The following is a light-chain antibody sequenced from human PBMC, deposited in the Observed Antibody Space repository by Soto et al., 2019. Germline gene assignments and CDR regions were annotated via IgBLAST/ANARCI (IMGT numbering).Light chain of an antibody. CDR1: SSNIGAGYD. CDR3: QSDDSSLSGSYV. V-gene: IGLV1-40*01. CDR2: DNN. Sequence: QSVLTQPPSVSGAPGQRVIISCTGSSSNIGAGYDVHWYQQLPGTAPRLLIYDNNNRPSGVPARFSVSKSDTSASLAITGLQPEDEADYYCQSDDSSLSGSYVFGTGTNVTVL. J-gene: IGLJ1*01.